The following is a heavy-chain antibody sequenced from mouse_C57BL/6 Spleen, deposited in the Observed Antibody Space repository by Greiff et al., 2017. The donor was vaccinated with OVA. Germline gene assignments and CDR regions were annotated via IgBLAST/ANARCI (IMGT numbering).Heavy chain of an antibody. CDR1: GYTFTSYW. D-gene: IGHD1-1*01. CDR2: LYPGSGST. Sequence: QVQLQQPGAELVKPGASVKMSCKASGYTFTSYWITWVKQRPGQGLEWIGDLYPGSGSTNYNEQFKSKATMTVDTSSSTAYMQLISLTSEDSAVYYCARGVNYYGSSYGYWGQGTTLTVSS. CDR3: ARGVNYYGSSYGY. J-gene: IGHJ2*01. V-gene: IGHV1-55*01.